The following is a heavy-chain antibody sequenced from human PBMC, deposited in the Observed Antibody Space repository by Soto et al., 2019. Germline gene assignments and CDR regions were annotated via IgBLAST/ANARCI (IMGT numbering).Heavy chain of an antibody. CDR3: AKDEGVGGTLGLFDY. CDR1: GFDFTYYA. D-gene: IGHD1-26*01. CDR2: MSSDGSKI. Sequence: QVQLVESGGGAVQPGESLRLSCVASGFDFTYYAMHWVRQAPGKGLESVAVMSSDGSKIHHTDSVKGRFTISRDNSKNTLYLQMNRLRKVDTAVYFCAKDEGVGGTLGLFDYWGQGTLVSVSS. J-gene: IGHJ4*02. V-gene: IGHV3-30*18.